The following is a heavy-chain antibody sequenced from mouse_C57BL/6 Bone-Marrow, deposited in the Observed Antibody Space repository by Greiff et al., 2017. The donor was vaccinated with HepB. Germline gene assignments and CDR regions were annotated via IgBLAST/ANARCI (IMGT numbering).Heavy chain of an antibody. J-gene: IGHJ1*03. D-gene: IGHD1-1*01. CDR1: GFTFSDYY. V-gene: IGHV5-16*01. Sequence: EVKVVESEGGLVQPGSSMKLSCTASGFTFSDYYMAWVRQVPEKGLEWVANINYDGSSTYYLDSLKSRFIISRDNAKNILYLQMSSLKSEDTATYYCARDPYYYGSDWYFDVWGTGTTVTVSS. CDR3: ARDPYYYGSDWYFDV. CDR2: INYDGSST.